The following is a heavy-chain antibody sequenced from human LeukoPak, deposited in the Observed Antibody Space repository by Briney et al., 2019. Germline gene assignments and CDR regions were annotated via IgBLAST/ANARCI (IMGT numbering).Heavy chain of an antibody. D-gene: IGHD6-13*01. J-gene: IGHJ3*02. Sequence: ASVKVSCKASGYTFTSYYMHWVRQAPGQGLEWMGIINPSGGSTSYAQKFQGRVTMTRDMSTSTVYMELSSLRSEDTAVYYCARVDSSSWYGDAFDIWGQGTMVTVSS. V-gene: IGHV1-46*01. CDR3: ARVDSSSWYGDAFDI. CDR1: GYTFTSYY. CDR2: INPSGGST.